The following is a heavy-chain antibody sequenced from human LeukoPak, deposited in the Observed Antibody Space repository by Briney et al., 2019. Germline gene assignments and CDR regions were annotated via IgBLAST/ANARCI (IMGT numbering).Heavy chain of an antibody. CDR3: ARVTSYYYYYMDV. Sequence: GGSLRLSCAASGFTVSSNYMSWVRQAPGKGLEWVSVIYSGGSTYYADSVKGRFTISRDNSKNTLYLQMNSLRAEDTAVYYCARVTSYYYYYMDVWGKGTMVTVSS. J-gene: IGHJ6*03. CDR2: IYSGGST. CDR1: GFTVSSNY. V-gene: IGHV3-53*01.